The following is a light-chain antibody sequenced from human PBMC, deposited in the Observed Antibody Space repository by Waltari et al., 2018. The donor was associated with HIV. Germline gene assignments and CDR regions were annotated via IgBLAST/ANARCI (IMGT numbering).Light chain of an antibody. CDR2: RNN. J-gene: IGLJ2*01. V-gene: IGLV1-47*01. CDR1: SSNIGSNY. Sequence: QSVLTQPPSASGTPGQRVTISCSGSSSNIGSNYVYWYQHLPGTAPKLLIYRNNQRPSGVPDRFSGSKSGTSASLAISGLRSEDEAGYYCAAWDDSLLFGGGTKLTVL. CDR3: AAWDDSLL.